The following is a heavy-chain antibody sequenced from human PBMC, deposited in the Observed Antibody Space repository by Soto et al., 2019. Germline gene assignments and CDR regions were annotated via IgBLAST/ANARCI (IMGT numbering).Heavy chain of an antibody. D-gene: IGHD1-7*01. Sequence: QLQLQESGPGLVKPSETLSLTCTVSNGSIRSTTYYWGWIRQPPGKGLEWIGNIYYSGRTNYNPSLKGRVNISVDMSKNQFSLKLSSVTAADTAVYYCATHNWNLDPWGQGTLVTVSS. V-gene: IGHV4-39*01. CDR1: NGSIRSTTYY. CDR3: ATHNWNLDP. CDR2: IYYSGRT. J-gene: IGHJ1*01.